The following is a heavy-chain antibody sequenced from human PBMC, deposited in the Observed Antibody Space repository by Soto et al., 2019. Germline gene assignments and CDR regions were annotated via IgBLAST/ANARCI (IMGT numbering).Heavy chain of an antibody. D-gene: IGHD5-18*01. Sequence: EVQLLESGGGLVQPGGSLRLSCAASGFTFSSYAMSWVRQAPGKGLEWVSAISGSGGSTYYADSVKGRFTISRDNSKNTLYLQMNSLRAEDTAVYYCASTLGYSYGLEYWGQGTLVTVSS. J-gene: IGHJ4*02. V-gene: IGHV3-23*01. CDR3: ASTLGYSYGLEY. CDR2: ISGSGGST. CDR1: GFTFSSYA.